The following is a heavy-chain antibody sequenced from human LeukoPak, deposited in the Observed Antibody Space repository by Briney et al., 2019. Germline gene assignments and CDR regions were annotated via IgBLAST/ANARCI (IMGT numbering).Heavy chain of an antibody. Sequence: SETLSLTCAVYGGSFSGYYWSWIRQPPGKGLEWIGEINHSGSTNYNPSLKSRVTISVDTSKNQFSLKLSSVTAADTAVYYCARGKKGYYGSGSYPPGGDFDPWGQGTLVTVSS. V-gene: IGHV4-34*01. D-gene: IGHD3-10*01. CDR3: ARGKKGYYGSGSYPPGGDFDP. CDR2: INHSGST. CDR1: GGSFSGYY. J-gene: IGHJ5*02.